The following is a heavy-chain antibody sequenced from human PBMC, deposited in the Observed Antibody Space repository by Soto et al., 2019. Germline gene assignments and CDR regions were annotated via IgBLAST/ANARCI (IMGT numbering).Heavy chain of an antibody. J-gene: IGHJ4*02. CDR3: ARDLGRSSSSPLYYFDY. CDR1: GGSISSYR. Sequence: PSETLSLTCTVSGGSISSYRWSWIRQPAGKGLEWIGRLNNYGSTNYNPSLKSRVTISVDTSKNQFSLKLSSVTAADTAVYYCARDLGRSSSSPLYYFDYWGQGTLVTV. D-gene: IGHD6-6*01. V-gene: IGHV4-4*07. CDR2: LNNYGST.